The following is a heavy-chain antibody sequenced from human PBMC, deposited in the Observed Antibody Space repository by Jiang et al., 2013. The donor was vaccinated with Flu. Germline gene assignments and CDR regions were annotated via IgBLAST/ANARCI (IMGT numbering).Heavy chain of an antibody. CDR2: INHSGST. V-gene: IGHV4-34*01. Sequence: GFHWTWIRQPPRKGLEWIGEINHSGSTNYNPSLKSRLSISLDTSKNQFSLNLSSVTAADTAVYYCARGLTIFGVVPSGVSFDPWGQGTLVTVSS. J-gene: IGHJ5*02. CDR3: ARGLTIFGVVPSGVSFDP. CDR1: GFH. D-gene: IGHD3-3*01.